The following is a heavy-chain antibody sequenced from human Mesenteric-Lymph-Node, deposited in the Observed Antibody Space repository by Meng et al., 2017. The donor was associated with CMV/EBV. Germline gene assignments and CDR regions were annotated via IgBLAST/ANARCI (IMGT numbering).Heavy chain of an antibody. J-gene: IGHJ4*02. CDR3: AKHLEAAALPEVFDY. CDR1: GFTFSSYA. Sequence: GESLKISCAASGFTFSSYAINWVRQAPGKGLEWVSTISGSGDSTYYADSVKGRFTISRDNSKNTLYLQMNSLRAEDTALYYCAKHLEAAALPEVFDYWGQGVLVTVSS. CDR2: ISGSGDST. V-gene: IGHV3-23*01. D-gene: IGHD6-13*01.